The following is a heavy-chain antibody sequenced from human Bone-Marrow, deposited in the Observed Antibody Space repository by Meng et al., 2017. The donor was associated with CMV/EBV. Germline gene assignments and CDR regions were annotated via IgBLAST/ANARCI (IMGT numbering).Heavy chain of an antibody. CDR2: IYSGGSST. CDR1: GFTFSSYA. V-gene: IGHV3-23*03. J-gene: IGHJ4*02. Sequence: GGSLRLSCAASGFTFSSYAMSWVRQAPGKGLEWVSVIYSGGSSTYYADSVKGRFTISRDNSKNPLYLQMNSLRAEDTAVYYCAKAVPRRYFDWLLYFDYWGQGTLVTVSS. D-gene: IGHD3-9*01. CDR3: AKAVPRRYFDWLLYFDY.